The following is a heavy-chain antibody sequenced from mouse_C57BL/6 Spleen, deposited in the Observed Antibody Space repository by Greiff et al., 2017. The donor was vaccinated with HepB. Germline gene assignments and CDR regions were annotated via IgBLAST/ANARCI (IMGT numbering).Heavy chain of an antibody. CDR1: GYAFSSYW. D-gene: IGHD3-2*02. CDR3: ARWAQATGWFAY. Sequence: VQLQQSGAELVKPGASVKISCKASGYAFSSYWMNWVKQRPGKGLEWIGQIYPGDGDTNYNGKFKGKATLTADKSSSTAYMQLSSLTSEDSAVYCGARWAQATGWFAYWGQGTLVTVSA. J-gene: IGHJ3*01. CDR2: IYPGDGDT. V-gene: IGHV1-80*01.